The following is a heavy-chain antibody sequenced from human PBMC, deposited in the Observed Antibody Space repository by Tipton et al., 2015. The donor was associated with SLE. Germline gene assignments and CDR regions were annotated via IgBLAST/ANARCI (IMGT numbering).Heavy chain of an antibody. Sequence: GLVKPSETLSLTCAVSGASFNGYYWSWIRQPPGKGLEWIGEINHGGITNYTPSLKSRVTISVDTSKNQFSLKLSSVTAADTAVYYCARGTKLGNHYYYYYMDVWGKGTTVAVSS. CDR2: INHGGIT. V-gene: IGHV4-34*01. D-gene: IGHD7-27*01. J-gene: IGHJ6*03. CDR1: GASFNGYY. CDR3: ARGTKLGNHYYYYYMDV.